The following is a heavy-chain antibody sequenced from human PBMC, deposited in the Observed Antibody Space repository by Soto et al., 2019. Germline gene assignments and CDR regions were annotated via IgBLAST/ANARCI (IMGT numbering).Heavy chain of an antibody. CDR2: LSGSGGST. CDR1: GFTFSNYA. Sequence: EVQLLESGGGLVQPGGSLRLSCAAAGFTFSNYALTWVRQSPGKGLEWVSTLSGSGGSTYYADSVRGRFTISRDNTNNSLFLQMNGLRVEDTDIYYCSRDWTGDTCPCLDVWGQGTTVSVSS. J-gene: IGHJ6*02. D-gene: IGHD3-3*01. V-gene: IGHV3-23*01. CDR3: SRDWTGDTCPCLDV.